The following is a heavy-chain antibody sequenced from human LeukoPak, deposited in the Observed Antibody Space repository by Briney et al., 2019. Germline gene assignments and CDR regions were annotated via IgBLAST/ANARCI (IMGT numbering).Heavy chain of an antibody. CDR3: ARTRKYGSGSSYYMEL. D-gene: IGHD3-10*01. J-gene: IGHJ6*03. Sequence: SETLSLTCTVSGGSISSSSYYWGWIRQPPGKGLEWIGSIYYSGSTYYNPSLKSRVTISVDTSKNQFSLKLSSVTAADTSVYYCARTRKYGSGSSYYMELWGKGTTVTISS. V-gene: IGHV4-39*07. CDR1: GGSISSSSYY. CDR2: IYYSGST.